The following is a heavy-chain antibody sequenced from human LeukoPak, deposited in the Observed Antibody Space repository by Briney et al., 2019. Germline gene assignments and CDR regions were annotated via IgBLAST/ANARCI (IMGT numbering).Heavy chain of an antibody. CDR3: ARTQTYYYDSSGYLVDY. Sequence: SETLSLTCTVSGYSISSGYYWGWIRQHPGKGLEWIGYIYYSGSTYYNPSLKSRVTISVDTSKNQFSLKLSSVTAADTAVYYCARTQTYYYDSSGYLVDYWGQGTLVTVSS. V-gene: IGHV4-31*03. CDR2: IYYSGST. D-gene: IGHD3-22*01. CDR1: GYSISSGYY. J-gene: IGHJ4*02.